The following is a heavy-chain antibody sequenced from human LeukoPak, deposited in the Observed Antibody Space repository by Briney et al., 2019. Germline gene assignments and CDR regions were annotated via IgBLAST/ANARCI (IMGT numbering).Heavy chain of an antibody. D-gene: IGHD1-14*01. CDR3: ATYNTYYFDY. CDR1: GFTVSSNY. CDR2: IYSGGST. V-gene: IGHV3-53*01. Sequence: PGGSLRLSCAASGFTVSSNYMSWVRQAPGKGLEWVSVIYSGGSTYYADSVKGRFTISRDNSKNTLYLQMNSLRAEDTVVYYCATYNTYYFDYWGQGTLVTVSS. J-gene: IGHJ4*02.